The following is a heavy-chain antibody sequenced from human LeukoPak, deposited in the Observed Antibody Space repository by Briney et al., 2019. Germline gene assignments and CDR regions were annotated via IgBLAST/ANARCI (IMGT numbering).Heavy chain of an antibody. CDR2: IIPIFDTA. CDR3: ARADNWEGAKGD. Sequence: ASVKVSCKASGGTFSSYAISWVRQAPGQGLEWMGGIIPIFDTANYAQRFQGRLTITADKSTSTAYMELSSLTSEDTAVYYCARADNWEGAKGDWGQGTMVTVSS. CDR1: GGTFSSYA. D-gene: IGHD3-16*01. V-gene: IGHV1-69*06. J-gene: IGHJ3*01.